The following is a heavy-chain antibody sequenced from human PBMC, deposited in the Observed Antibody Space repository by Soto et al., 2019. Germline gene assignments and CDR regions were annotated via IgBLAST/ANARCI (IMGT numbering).Heavy chain of an antibody. Sequence: QVHLVQSGAEVKKPGASVKVSCKGSGYAFTTYGITWVRQAPGQGLEWMGWISAHNGNTNYAQKLQGRVTVTRDTSTRAAYMELRSLRSDDTAVYYCARGRYGDYWGQGDLVTVSS. CDR2: ISAHNGNT. D-gene: IGHD1-1*01. V-gene: IGHV1-18*01. J-gene: IGHJ4*02. CDR1: GYAFTTYG. CDR3: ARGRYGDY.